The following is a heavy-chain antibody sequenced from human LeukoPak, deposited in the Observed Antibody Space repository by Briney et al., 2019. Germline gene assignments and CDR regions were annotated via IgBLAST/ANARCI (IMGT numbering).Heavy chain of an antibody. CDR2: IKQDGSEK. J-gene: IGHJ4*02. V-gene: IGHV3-7*01. Sequence: GGSLRLSCAASGFTFSTYWMSWVRQAPGKGLEWAASIKQDGSEKYYVDSVKGRFTISRDNADNSLYLQMNSLRAEETAVYYCVRRTFWSGYDLGPIDYWGQGTLVTVSA. D-gene: IGHD3-3*01. CDR1: GFTFSTYW. CDR3: VRRTFWSGYDLGPIDY.